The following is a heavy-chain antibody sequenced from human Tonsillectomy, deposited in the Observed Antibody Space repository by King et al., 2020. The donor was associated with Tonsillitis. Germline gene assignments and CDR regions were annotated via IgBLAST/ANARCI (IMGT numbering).Heavy chain of an antibody. CDR1: GFTFSNAW. Sequence: VQLVESGGGLVKPGGSLRLSCAASGFTFSNAWMSWVRQAPGKGLEWVGRIKSKTDGGTTDYAAPVKGRFTISRDDSKNTLYLEMNSLKTEDTAVYYCTTDVSRDPYYYYGVDVWGQGTTVTVSS. V-gene: IGHV3-15*01. CDR3: TTDVSRDPYYYYGVDV. CDR2: IKSKTDGGTT. J-gene: IGHJ6*02. D-gene: IGHD6-13*01.